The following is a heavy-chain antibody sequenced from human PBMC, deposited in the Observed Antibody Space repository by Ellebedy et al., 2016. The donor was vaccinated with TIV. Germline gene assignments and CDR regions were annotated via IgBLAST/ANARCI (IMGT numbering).Heavy chain of an antibody. V-gene: IGHV3-48*02. CDR1: GFTFSSYS. J-gene: IGHJ4*02. Sequence: GGSLRLSCAASGFTFSSYSMNWVRQAPGKGLEWVSYISSSSSTIYYADSVKGRFTISRGNAKNSLYLQMNSLRDEDTAVYYCARVEGYCSGGSCYSAHLFDYWGQGTLVTVSS. CDR2: ISSSSSTI. CDR3: ARVEGYCSGGSCYSAHLFDY. D-gene: IGHD2-15*01.